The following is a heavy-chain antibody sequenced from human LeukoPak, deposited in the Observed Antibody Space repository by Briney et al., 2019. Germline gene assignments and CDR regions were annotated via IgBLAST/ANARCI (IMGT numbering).Heavy chain of an antibody. V-gene: IGHV1-18*01. CDR3: ASGAAIDDFWSGYLFDY. CDR2: TSAYNGNT. D-gene: IGHD3-3*01. Sequence: GASVKVSCKASGYTFTSYGISWVRQAPGQGLEWMGWTSAYNGNTNYVQKLQGRVTMTTDTSTSTAYMELRSLRSDDTAVYYCASGAAIDDFWSGYLFDYWGQGTLVTVSS. J-gene: IGHJ4*02. CDR1: GYTFTSYG.